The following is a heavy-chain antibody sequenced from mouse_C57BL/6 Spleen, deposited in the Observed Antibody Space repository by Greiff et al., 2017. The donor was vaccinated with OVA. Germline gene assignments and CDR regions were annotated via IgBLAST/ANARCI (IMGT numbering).Heavy chain of an antibody. CDR1: GFTFSDYY. Sequence: EVKLVESEGGLVQPGSSMKLSCTASGFTFSDYYMAWVRQVPEKGLEWVANINYDGSSTYYLDSLKSRFIISRDNAKNILYLQMSSLKSEDTATYYCARSGHWYFDVWGTGTTVTVSS. J-gene: IGHJ1*03. CDR3: ARSGHWYFDV. CDR2: INYDGSST. V-gene: IGHV5-16*01.